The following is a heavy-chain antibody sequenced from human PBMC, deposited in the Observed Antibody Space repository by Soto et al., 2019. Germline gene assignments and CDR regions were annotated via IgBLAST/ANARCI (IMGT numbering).Heavy chain of an antibody. CDR3: ARDHAYDSLTGPTQTSYGMDV. CDR2: ISYDGSNK. V-gene: IGHV3-30-3*01. CDR1: GFTFSSYA. J-gene: IGHJ6*02. D-gene: IGHD3-9*01. Sequence: GGSLRLSCAASGFTFSSYAMHWVRQAPGKGLEWVAVISYDGSNKYYADSVKGRFPISRDNSKNTLYLQMNSLRAEDTAVYYCARDHAYDSLTGPTQTSYGMDVWGQGTTVTVAS.